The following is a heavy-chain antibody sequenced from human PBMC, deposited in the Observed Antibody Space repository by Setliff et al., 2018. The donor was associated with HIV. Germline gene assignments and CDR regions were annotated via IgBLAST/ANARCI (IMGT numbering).Heavy chain of an antibody. Sequence: KPSETLSLTCTVSGGSISSGSYYWSWIRQPAGKGLEWIGRIYTSGSTNYNPSLKSRVTISLDTSKNQFSLTLNSLTAADTAVYYCARLAGQRTIAAADYFFDFWGQGALVTVSS. CDR2: IYTSGST. V-gene: IGHV4-61*02. J-gene: IGHJ4*02. CDR1: GGSISSGSYY. D-gene: IGHD6-13*01. CDR3: ARLAGQRTIAAADYFFDF.